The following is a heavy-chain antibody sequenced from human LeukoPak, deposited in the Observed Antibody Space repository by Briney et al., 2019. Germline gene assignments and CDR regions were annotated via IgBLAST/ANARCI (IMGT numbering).Heavy chain of an antibody. V-gene: IGHV3-30*01. J-gene: IGHJ4*02. CDR2: ISYDGSNK. CDR3: VAEDDSTLPGGFDY. D-gene: IGHD3-22*01. CDR1: GFTFSSYA. Sequence: GGSLRLSCAASGFTFSSYAMHWVRQAPGKGLEWVAVISYDGSNKYYADSVKGRFTISRDNSKNTLYLQMNSLRAEDTAAYYCVAEDDSTLPGGFDYWGQGTLVTVSS.